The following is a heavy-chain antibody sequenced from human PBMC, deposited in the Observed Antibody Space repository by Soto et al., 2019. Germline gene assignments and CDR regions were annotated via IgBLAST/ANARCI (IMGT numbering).Heavy chain of an antibody. V-gene: IGHV5-51*01. CDR2: IYPGDSDT. D-gene: IGHD3-3*01. CDR3: ARLGCSSTSCYSYYDFWSGYPDY. CDR1: GNSFTSYW. Sequence: PXESLKLSWKGSGNSFTSYWSGWVRQMPGKGLEWMGIIYPGDSDTRYSPSFQGQVTISADKSISTAYLQWSSLKASDTAMYYCARLGCSSTSCYSYYDFWSGYPDYWGQGTLVTVSS. J-gene: IGHJ4*02.